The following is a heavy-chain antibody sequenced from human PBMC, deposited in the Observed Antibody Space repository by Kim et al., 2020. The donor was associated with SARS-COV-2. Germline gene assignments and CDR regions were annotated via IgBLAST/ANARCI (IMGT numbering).Heavy chain of an antibody. CDR1: GFTFSSYG. D-gene: IGHD1-1*01. CDR3: AKDLDSRGDYNSDFYYY. J-gene: IGHJ6*03. V-gene: IGHV3-30*18. CDR2: MSFDGSIK. Sequence: GGSLRLSCAASGFTFSSYGMHWVRQAPGKGLEWVAVMSFDGSIKYHADSVKGRFTISRDNSKNTLYLQMNNLGAEDTAVYHCAKDLDSRGDYNSDFYYY.